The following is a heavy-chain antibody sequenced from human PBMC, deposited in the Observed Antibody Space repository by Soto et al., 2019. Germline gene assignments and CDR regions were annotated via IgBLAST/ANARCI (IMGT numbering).Heavy chain of an antibody. CDR2: IKSKTDGGTT. V-gene: IGHV3-15*07. D-gene: IGHD6-19*01. J-gene: IGHJ4*02. Sequence: PGGSLRLSCAASGFTFCNAWMNWVRQAPGKGLEWVGRIKSKTDGGTTDYAAPVKGRFTISRDDSKNTLYLQMNSLKTEDTAVYYCTTEIAVAGTWAPRSYWGQGTLVTVSS. CDR1: GFTFCNAW. CDR3: TTEIAVAGTWAPRSY.